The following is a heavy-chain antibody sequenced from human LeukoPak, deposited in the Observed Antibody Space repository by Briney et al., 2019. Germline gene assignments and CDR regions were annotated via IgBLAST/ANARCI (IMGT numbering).Heavy chain of an antibody. CDR1: GYTFTDYY. D-gene: IGHD3-22*01. J-gene: IGHJ4*02. CDR3: ARDERYDSSGYPFDY. CDR2: INPNSGGT. V-gene: IGHV1-2*02. Sequence: SVKVSCKASGYTFTDYYMHWVRQAPGQGLEWMGWINPNSGGTNYAQKFQGRVTMTRDTSISTAYMDLSRLRSDDTAVYYCARDERYDSSGYPFDYWGQGTLVTVSS.